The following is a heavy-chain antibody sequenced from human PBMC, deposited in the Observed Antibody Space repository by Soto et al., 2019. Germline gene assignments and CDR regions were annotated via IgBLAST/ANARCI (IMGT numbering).Heavy chain of an antibody. V-gene: IGHV4-39*01. CDR2: IYFSGST. CDR3: ARHGSY. CDR1: GVSITNTSYY. Sequence: QLQLQESGPGLVKPSETLSLTCTVSGVSITNTSYYWGWIRQPPGKGLEWIGTIYFSGSTFYNPSLKSRLTISVDTSKNQFSPRLSSVTAADTAVYYCARHGSYWGQGTLVAVSS. J-gene: IGHJ4*02.